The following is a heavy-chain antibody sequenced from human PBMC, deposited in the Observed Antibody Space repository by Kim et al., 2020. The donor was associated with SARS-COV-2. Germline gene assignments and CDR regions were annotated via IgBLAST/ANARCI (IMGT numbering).Heavy chain of an antibody. CDR3: AREPSAEST. CDR2: GSLK. V-gene: IGHV3-7*03. J-gene: IGHJ5*02. Sequence: GSLKTYVDSVRCRFSISRNDAESSLYLQMNSLGAEDTAVYYCAREPSAESTWGQGTLVTVSS.